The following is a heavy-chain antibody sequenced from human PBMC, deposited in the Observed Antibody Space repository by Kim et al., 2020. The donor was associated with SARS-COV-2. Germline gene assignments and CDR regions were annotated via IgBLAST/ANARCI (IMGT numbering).Heavy chain of an antibody. V-gene: IGHV4-34*01. D-gene: IGHD2-2*02. CDR1: DGSFSGYY. CDR3: ARGEDCSSTSCYRFFWFDP. Sequence: SETLSLTCAVYDGSFSGYYWSWIRQPPGKGLEWIGEINHSGSTNYNPSLKSRVTISVDTSKNQFSLKLSSVTAADTAVYYCARGEDCSSTSCYRFFWFDPWGQGTLVTVSS. CDR2: INHSGST. J-gene: IGHJ5*02.